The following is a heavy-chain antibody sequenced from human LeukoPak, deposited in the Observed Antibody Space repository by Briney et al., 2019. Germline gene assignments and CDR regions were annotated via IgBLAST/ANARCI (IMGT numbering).Heavy chain of an antibody. J-gene: IGHJ4*02. V-gene: IGHV3-11*01. CDR2: ISSSGSTI. Sequence: GGSLRLSCAASGFTLSDYYMSWIRQAPGKGLEWVSYISSSGSTIYYADPVKGRFTISRDNAKNSLYLQMNSLRAEDTAVYYCAREERIVGAAFDYWGQGTLVTVSS. CDR1: GFTLSDYY. D-gene: IGHD1-26*01. CDR3: AREERIVGAAFDY.